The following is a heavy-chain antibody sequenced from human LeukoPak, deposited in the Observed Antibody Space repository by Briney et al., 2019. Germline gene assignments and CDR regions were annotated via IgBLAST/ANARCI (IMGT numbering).Heavy chain of an antibody. Sequence: ASVKVSCKASGYTFTGYYMHWVRQAPGQGLEWMGWINPNSGGTNYAQKFQGRVTMTRDTSISTAYMELSRLRSDDTAVYYCARAEIYEASRNWFDPWGQGTLVTVSS. D-gene: IGHD5-12*01. J-gene: IGHJ5*02. CDR1: GYTFTGYY. CDR3: ARAEIYEASRNWFDP. CDR2: INPNSGGT. V-gene: IGHV1-2*02.